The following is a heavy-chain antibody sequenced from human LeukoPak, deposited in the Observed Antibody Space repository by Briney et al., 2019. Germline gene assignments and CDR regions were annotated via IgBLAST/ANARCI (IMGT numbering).Heavy chain of an antibody. Sequence: GASVKVSCKASGYTFTGYYMHWVRQAPGQGLEWMGWINPNSGGTNYAQKFQGRVTMTRDTSISTAYMELSSLRSEDTAVYYCARGGTVVTPGAFDIWGQGTMVTVSS. J-gene: IGHJ3*02. CDR1: GYTFTGYY. CDR2: INPNSGGT. D-gene: IGHD4-23*01. V-gene: IGHV1-2*02. CDR3: ARGGTVVTPGAFDI.